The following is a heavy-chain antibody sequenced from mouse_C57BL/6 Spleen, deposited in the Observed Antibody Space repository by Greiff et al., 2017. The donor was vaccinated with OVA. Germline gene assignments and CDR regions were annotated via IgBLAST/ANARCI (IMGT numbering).Heavy chain of an antibody. CDR1: GFTFSSYA. D-gene: IGHD1-1*01. Sequence: EVQLVESGEGLVKPGGSLKLSCAASGFTFSSYAMSWVRQTPEKRLEWVAYISSGGDYIYYADTVKGRFTISRDNARNTLYLQMSSLKSEDTAMYYCTRDPDYYGSSYWYFDVWGTGTTVTVSS. CDR3: TRDPDYYGSSYWYFDV. V-gene: IGHV5-9-1*02. CDR2: ISSGGDYI. J-gene: IGHJ1*03.